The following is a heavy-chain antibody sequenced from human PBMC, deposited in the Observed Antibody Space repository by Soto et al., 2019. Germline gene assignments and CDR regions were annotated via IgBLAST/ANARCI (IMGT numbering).Heavy chain of an antibody. CDR2: IYYSGST. CDR1: GGPIRSYY. CDR3: ARHYCSGGSCYLDYYYYMDV. D-gene: IGHD2-15*01. V-gene: IGHV4-59*01. J-gene: IGHJ6*03. Sequence: QVQLQESGPGLVKPSETLSLTCTVSGGPIRSYYWSWIRQPPGKGLEWIGYIYYSGSTNYNPSLKSRVTISVDTSKNQCSLKVSSVTAADTAVYYCARHYCSGGSCYLDYYYYMDVWGKGTTVTVSS.